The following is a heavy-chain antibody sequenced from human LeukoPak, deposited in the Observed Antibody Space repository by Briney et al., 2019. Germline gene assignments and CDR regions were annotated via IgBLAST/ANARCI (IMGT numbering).Heavy chain of an antibody. J-gene: IGHJ5*02. CDR1: GGSFSGYY. CDR3: ARFNRGWFDP. D-gene: IGHD2/OR15-2a*01. CDR2: INHSGST. Sequence: SETLSLTCAVYGGSFSGYYWSWIRQPPGKGLEWTGEINHSGSTNYNPSLKSRVTISVDTSKNQFSLKLSSVTAADTAVYYCARFNRGWFDPWGQGTLVTVSS. V-gene: IGHV4-34*01.